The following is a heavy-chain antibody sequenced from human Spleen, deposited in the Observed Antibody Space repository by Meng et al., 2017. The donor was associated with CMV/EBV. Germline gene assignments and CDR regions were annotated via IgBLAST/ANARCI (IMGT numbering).Heavy chain of an antibody. Sequence: GESLKISCAASGFTVSSNYMSWVRQAPGKGLEWVSVIYSCGSTYYADSMKGRFTISRDNSKNTLYLQMNSLRAEDTAVYYCAKFLTDSPDDAFDIWGQGTMVTVSS. D-gene: IGHD3-9*01. CDR1: GFTVSSNY. CDR2: IYSCGST. CDR3: AKFLTDSPDDAFDI. J-gene: IGHJ3*02. V-gene: IGHV3-66*03.